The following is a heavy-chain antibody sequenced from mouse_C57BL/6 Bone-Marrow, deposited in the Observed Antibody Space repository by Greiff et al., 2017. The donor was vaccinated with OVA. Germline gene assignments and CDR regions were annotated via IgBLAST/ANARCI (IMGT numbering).Heavy chain of an antibody. CDR1: GFTFSSYG. J-gene: IGHJ1*03. CDR2: ISSGGSYT. Sequence: EVMLVESGGDLVKPGGSLKLSCAASGFTFSSYGMSWVRQTPDKRLEWVATISSGGSYTYYPDSVKGRVTISRDNAKNTLYLQMSSLKSEDTAMYYCARLRGYIDVWGTGTTVTVSS. CDR3: ARLRGYIDV. V-gene: IGHV5-6*01.